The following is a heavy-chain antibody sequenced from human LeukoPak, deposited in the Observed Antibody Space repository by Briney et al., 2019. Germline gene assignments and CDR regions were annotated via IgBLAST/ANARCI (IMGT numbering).Heavy chain of an antibody. D-gene: IGHD3-10*01. Sequence: PSETLSLTCTVSGDSISSNRYWTWIRQPPGKGPEWMGNVHYSGRTNYSPSLRKRITISLDTSKNQISLKLSYVTAVDTAVYYCARDVEYHSAWFRYWYFDLWGRGTLVSVSS. CDR1: GDSISSNRY. CDR3: ARDVEYHSAWFRYWYFDL. CDR2: VHYSGRT. V-gene: IGHV4-59*01. J-gene: IGHJ2*01.